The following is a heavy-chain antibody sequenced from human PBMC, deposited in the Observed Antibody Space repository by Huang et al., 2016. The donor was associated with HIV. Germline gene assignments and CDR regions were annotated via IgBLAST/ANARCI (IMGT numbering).Heavy chain of an antibody. Sequence: QVQLVQSGAEVKKPGASVKVSCKASGYTFSSFGISWVRQAPGQGREWVGWISVYNGNTKLAQKFQGRLTMTTDTATSTAYMELRSLRSDDTAVYYCARGGGIQLWLLGYYYMDVWGNGTTVTVSS. CDR1: GYTFSSFG. CDR3: ARGGGIQLWLLGYYYMDV. J-gene: IGHJ6*03. CDR2: ISVYNGNT. D-gene: IGHD5-18*01. V-gene: IGHV1-18*01.